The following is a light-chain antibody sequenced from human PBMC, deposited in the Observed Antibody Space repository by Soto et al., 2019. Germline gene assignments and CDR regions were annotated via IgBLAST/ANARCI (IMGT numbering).Light chain of an antibody. J-gene: IGLJ2*01. CDR2: EDN. CDR3: QSYTVDGPVV. CDR1: SGNIAGDY. V-gene: IGLV6-57*04. Sequence: NFMLTQPLSVSGSPGTVITISCTRSSGNIAGDYVQWYQQRPDSAPKTVIYEDNKRPAGVPDRFSGSIDRSSNSASLTISGLKTEDEADYYCQSYTVDGPVVFGGGTKLTVL.